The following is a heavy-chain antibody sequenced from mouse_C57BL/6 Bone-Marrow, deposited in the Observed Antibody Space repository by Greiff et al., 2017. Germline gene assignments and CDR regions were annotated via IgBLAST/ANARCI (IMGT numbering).Heavy chain of an antibody. CDR2: LSGGGGNT. CDR1: GFTFSSYT. Sequence: VESGGGLVKPGGSLKLSCAASGFTFSSYTMSWVRQTPEQRLQWVAALSGGGGNTYYPDSVKGRFPISRDNDKNILYLQMSSLRSEDTALYYCSRQVTTVLATKYFDVWGTGTTVTVSS. CDR3: SRQVTTVLATKYFDV. J-gene: IGHJ1*03. V-gene: IGHV5-9*01. D-gene: IGHD1-1*01.